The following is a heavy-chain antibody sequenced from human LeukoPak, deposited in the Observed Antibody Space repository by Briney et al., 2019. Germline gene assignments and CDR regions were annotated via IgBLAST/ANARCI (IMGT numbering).Heavy chain of an antibody. CDR2: IKQDGSEK. J-gene: IGHJ4*02. CDR3: ARVEARGYDYGAFDY. D-gene: IGHD5-12*01. V-gene: IGHV3-7*01. Sequence: GGPLRLSCAASGFTFNRYWMSWVRQAPGKGLEWVANIKQDGSEKYYVDSVKGRFTISRDNAKNSLYLQMNSLRAEDTAVYYCARVEARGYDYGAFDYWGQGTLVTVSS. CDR1: GFTFNRYW.